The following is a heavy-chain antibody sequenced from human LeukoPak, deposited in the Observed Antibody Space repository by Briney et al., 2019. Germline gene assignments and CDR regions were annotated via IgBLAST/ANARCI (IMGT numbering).Heavy chain of an antibody. J-gene: IGHJ4*02. CDR3: TRGAEGAPPVRDYFDY. CDR2: IRSKAYGGTT. CDR1: GFTFGDYA. Sequence: LSGGSLRLSCTASGFTFGDYAMSWFRPAPGKGLEWVGFIRSKAYGGTTEYAASVKGRFTISRDDSKSIAYLQMNSLKTEDTAVYYCTRGAEGAPPVRDYFDYWGQGTLVTVSS. D-gene: IGHD1-26*01. V-gene: IGHV3-49*03.